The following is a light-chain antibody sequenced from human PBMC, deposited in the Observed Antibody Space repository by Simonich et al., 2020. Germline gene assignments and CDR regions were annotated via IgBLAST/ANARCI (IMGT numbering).Light chain of an antibody. V-gene: IGKV2-28*01. CDR3: MQALQTPQFT. CDR2: LGS. CDR1: QSLLHSNGYNY. J-gene: IGKJ3*01. Sequence: DIVMTQSPLSLPVTPGEPASISCRSSQSLLHSNGYNYLDWYLQKPGQSPQLLIYLGSNRASWVPDRCSGSGSGTDCTLKISRVEAEDVGVYYCMQALQTPQFTFGPGTKVDIK.